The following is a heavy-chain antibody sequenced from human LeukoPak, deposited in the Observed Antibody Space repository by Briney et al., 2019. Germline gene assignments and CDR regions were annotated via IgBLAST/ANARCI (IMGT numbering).Heavy chain of an antibody. CDR3: ARTITIFGVVIPGLYGMDV. CDR1: GGSISSYY. J-gene: IGHJ6*02. CDR2: IYYSGST. Sequence: SETLSLTCTVSGGSISSYYWSWIRQPPGKGLEWIGYIYYSGSTNYNPSLKSRVTISVDTSKNQFSLKLSSVTAADTAVYYCARTITIFGVVIPGLYGMDVWGQGTTVTVSS. D-gene: IGHD3-3*01. V-gene: IGHV4-59*12.